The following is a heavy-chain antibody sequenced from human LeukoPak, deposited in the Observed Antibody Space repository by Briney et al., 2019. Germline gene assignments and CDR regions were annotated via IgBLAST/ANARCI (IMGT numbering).Heavy chain of an antibody. CDR3: VCPYYDILTGYTLDY. CDR2: ISGSGGSI. Sequence: GGSLRLSCAASGFTFSSYAMSWVRQAPGKGLEWVSAISGSGGSIYYADSVKGRFTISRDNSKNTLYLQMNSLRAEDTAVYYCVCPYYDILTGYTLDYWGQGTLVTVSS. CDR1: GFTFSSYA. V-gene: IGHV3-23*01. J-gene: IGHJ4*02. D-gene: IGHD3-9*01.